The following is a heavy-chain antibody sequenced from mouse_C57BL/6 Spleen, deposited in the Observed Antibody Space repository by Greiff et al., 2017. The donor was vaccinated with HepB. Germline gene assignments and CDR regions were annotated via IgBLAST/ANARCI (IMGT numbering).Heavy chain of an antibody. Sequence: EVKLQESGPGLVKPSQSLSLTCSVTGYSITSGYYWNWIRQFPGNKLEWMGYISYDGSNNYNPSLKNRISITRDTSKNQFFLKLNSVTTEDTATYYCAREDDYDSAWFAYWGQGTLVTVSA. CDR3: AREDDYDSAWFAY. D-gene: IGHD2-4*01. CDR1: GYSITSGYY. CDR2: ISYDGSN. J-gene: IGHJ3*01. V-gene: IGHV3-6*01.